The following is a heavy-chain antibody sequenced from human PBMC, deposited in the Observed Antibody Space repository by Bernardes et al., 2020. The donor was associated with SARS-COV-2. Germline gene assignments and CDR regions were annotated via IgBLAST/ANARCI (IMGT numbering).Heavy chain of an antibody. CDR3: ARGGSRATWIQLWFSPPFDY. V-gene: IGHV4-39*01. D-gene: IGHD5-18*01. CDR1: GGSISSSSYY. J-gene: IGHJ4*02. CDR2: IYYSGST. Sequence: SETLSLTCTVSGGSISSSSYYWGWIRQPPGKGLEWIGGIYYSGSTYYNPSLKSRVTISVATSKNQFSLKLSSVTAADTAVYYCARGGSRATWIQLWFSPPFDYWGQGTLVTVSS.